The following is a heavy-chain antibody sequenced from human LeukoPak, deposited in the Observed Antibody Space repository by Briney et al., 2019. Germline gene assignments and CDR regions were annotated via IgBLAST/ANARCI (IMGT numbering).Heavy chain of an antibody. CDR2: ISYDGSDK. CDR3: ARDGAVPSSFSWYFDL. V-gene: IGHV3-30-3*01. CDR1: GFTVGNYA. D-gene: IGHD3-10*01. J-gene: IGHJ2*01. Sequence: PGRSLRLSCGASGFTVGNYAVYWVRQAPGMGLEWVTVISYDGSDKYYADSVKGRFTISRDNSKNTLYLQMDSLRAEDTALYYCARDGAVPSSFSWYFDLWGRGTLVTVSS.